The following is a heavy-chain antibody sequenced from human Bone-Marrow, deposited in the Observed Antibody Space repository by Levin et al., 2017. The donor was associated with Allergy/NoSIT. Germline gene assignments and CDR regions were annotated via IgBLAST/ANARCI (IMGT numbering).Heavy chain of an antibody. Sequence: GGSLRLSCDASGFTFSSYGIIWVRQAPGKGLEWVSYIGGDNYTKYYADSVKGRFTISRDNVKKSLYLQMNSLRGEDTAVYYCAREGSWSSTWLGNYYFDYWGRGTLVTVSS. CDR1: GFTFSSYG. J-gene: IGHJ4*02. CDR3: AREGSWSSTWLGNYYFDY. V-gene: IGHV3-48*01. CDR2: IGGDNYTK. D-gene: IGHD6-13*01.